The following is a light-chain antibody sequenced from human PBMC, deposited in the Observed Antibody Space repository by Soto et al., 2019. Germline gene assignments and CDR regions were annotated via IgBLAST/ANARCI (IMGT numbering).Light chain of an antibody. Sequence: DIQMTQSPSTLSASVGDRVTITCRASQSISSWLAWYQQKPGKAPKLLIYDVSSLESGVSSRFSGSGSGTEFTGTISSLQPDGFATYYCQQYNSDTWTFGQGTKV. CDR3: QQYNSDTWT. V-gene: IGKV1-5*01. J-gene: IGKJ1*01. CDR2: DVS. CDR1: QSISSW.